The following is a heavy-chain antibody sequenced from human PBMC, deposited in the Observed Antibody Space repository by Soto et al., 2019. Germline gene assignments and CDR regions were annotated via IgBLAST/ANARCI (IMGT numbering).Heavy chain of an antibody. CDR1: GYSFTSYW. CDR3: ASSGYSSSWPAYYYYGMDV. D-gene: IGHD6-13*01. J-gene: IGHJ6*02. Sequence: PGESLKISCKGSGYSFTSYWIGWVRQMPGKGLEWMGIIYPGDSDTRYSPSFQGQVTISADKSISTAYLQWSSLKASDTVMYCCASSGYSSSWPAYYYYGMDVWGQGTTVTVSS. V-gene: IGHV5-51*01. CDR2: IYPGDSDT.